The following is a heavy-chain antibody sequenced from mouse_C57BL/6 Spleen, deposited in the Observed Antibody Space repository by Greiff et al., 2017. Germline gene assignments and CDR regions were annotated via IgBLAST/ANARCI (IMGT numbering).Heavy chain of an antibody. J-gene: IGHJ2*01. CDR2: INPSTGGT. CDR1: GYSFTGYY. CDR3: ARRVVAYYFDY. D-gene: IGHD1-1*01. Sequence: VHVKQSGPELVKPGASVKISCKASGYSFTGYYMNWVKQSPEKSLEWIGEINPSTGGTTYNQKFKAKATLTVDKSSSTAYMQLKSLTSEDSAVYYCARRVVAYYFDYWGQGTTLTVSS. V-gene: IGHV1-42*01.